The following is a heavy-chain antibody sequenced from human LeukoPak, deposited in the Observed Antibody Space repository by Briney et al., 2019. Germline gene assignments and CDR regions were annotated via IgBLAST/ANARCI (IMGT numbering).Heavy chain of an antibody. J-gene: IGHJ4*02. CDR1: GDSVSSNSAA. Sequence: SQTLSLTCAISGDSVSSNSAAWNWIRQSPSRGLEWLGRTYYRSKWYNDYAVSVKSRITINPDTSKNQFSLQLNSVTPEDTAVYYCARDLQSIAAAGTWRGSFDYWGQGTLVTVSS. V-gene: IGHV6-1*01. D-gene: IGHD6-13*01. CDR2: TYYRSKWYN. CDR3: ARDLQSIAAAGTWRGSFDY.